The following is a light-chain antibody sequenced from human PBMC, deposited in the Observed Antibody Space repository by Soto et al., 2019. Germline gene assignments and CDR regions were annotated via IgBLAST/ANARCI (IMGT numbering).Light chain of an antibody. Sequence: DIVMTQSPDSLAVSLGERATINCKSSQSVLHRSNNKNYLAWYQQKPGQPPNLLIDWASTGESGVPDRFSSSGSGTDFTLTISSLQAEDVAVYYCQQYYTTPQTFGQGTKLEIK. CDR2: WAS. V-gene: IGKV4-1*01. CDR3: QQYYTTPQT. J-gene: IGKJ2*01. CDR1: QSVLHRSNNKNY.